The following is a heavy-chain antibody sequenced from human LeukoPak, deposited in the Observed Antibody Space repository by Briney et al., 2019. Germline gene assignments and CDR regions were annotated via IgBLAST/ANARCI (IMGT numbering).Heavy chain of an antibody. D-gene: IGHD1-14*01. V-gene: IGHV3-21*01. CDR2: ISSSSSYI. CDR1: GFTFSSYS. Sequence: GGSLRLSCAASGFTFSSYSMNWVRQAPGKGLEWVSSISSSSSYIYYADSVKGRFTISRDNAKNSLYLQMNSLRAEDTAVYYCARVSGISYYYYMDVWGKGTTVAVSS. CDR3: ARVSGISYYYYMDV. J-gene: IGHJ6*03.